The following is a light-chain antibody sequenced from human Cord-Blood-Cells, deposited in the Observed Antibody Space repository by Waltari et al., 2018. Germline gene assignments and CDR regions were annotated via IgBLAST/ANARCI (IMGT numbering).Light chain of an antibody. CDR2: DAS. Sequence: DIQMTQSQSSLSASVGDRVPITCQASQDISNYLNWYQQKPGKAPKRLIYDASNLETGVTSRFSGSGSGTDFTFTISSLQPEDIATYYCQQYDNLPWTFGQGTKVEIK. CDR1: QDISNY. J-gene: IGKJ1*01. CDR3: QQYDNLPWT. V-gene: IGKV1-33*01.